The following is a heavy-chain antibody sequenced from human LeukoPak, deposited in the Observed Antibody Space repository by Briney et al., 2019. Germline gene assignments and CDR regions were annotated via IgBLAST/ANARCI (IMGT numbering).Heavy chain of an antibody. CDR3: ARGGWEPSGVFDY. J-gene: IGHJ4*02. Sequence: ASVKVSCKASGYTFINYYIHWVRQAPGQGLEWMGIINPSGGSASYAQKFRGRVTMTRDTSTSTVYMELSSLRSEDTAVYYCARGGWEPSGVFDYWGQGTLVTVSS. CDR1: GYTFINYY. CDR2: INPSGGSA. D-gene: IGHD1-26*01. V-gene: IGHV1-46*01.